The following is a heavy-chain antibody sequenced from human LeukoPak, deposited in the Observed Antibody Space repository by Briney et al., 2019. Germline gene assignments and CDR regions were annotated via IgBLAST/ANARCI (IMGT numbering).Heavy chain of an antibody. CDR2: ISAYNGNT. Sequence: ASVMVSCKASGYTFGNYGVSWVRPAPGQGLEWMGWISAYNGNTDYAQKFQGRVTMTADTSTSTAYMELRGLRSDDTAVYYCARDRSSSSDWGQGTLVTVSS. V-gene: IGHV1-18*01. CDR1: GYTFGNYG. D-gene: IGHD6-6*01. CDR3: ARDRSSSSD. J-gene: IGHJ4*02.